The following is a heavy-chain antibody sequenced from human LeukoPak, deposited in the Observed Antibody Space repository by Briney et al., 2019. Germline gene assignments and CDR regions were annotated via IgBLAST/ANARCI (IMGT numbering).Heavy chain of an antibody. J-gene: IGHJ4*02. V-gene: IGHV1-2*02. CDR3: ARLWGGGNDYSNYFDY. D-gene: IGHD4-11*01. CDR2: IDLNNGAT. CDR1: GFTFIDYC. Sequence: ASVKVSCKAAGFTFIDYCSHWVRQAPGQGPEWMGWIDLNNGATKYAPKFQGRVTITRDTSINTAYMELSSLTSDDTAVYYCARLWGGGNDYSNYFDYWGQGTLVTVSS.